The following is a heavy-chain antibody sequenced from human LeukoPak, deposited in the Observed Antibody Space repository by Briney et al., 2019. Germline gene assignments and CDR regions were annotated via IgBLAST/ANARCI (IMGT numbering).Heavy chain of an antibody. Sequence: PAGSLRLSCAASGFTFTSYSMNWVRQAPGKGLEWVSSISSSSSYIYYADAVKGRSTISRDNAKNSLYLQMNSLRAEDTAVYYCARDLNPRYFAWTSSAWFDPWGQGNLVTVSS. CDR3: ARDLNPRYFAWTSSAWFDP. V-gene: IGHV3-21*01. J-gene: IGHJ5*02. CDR1: GFTFTSYS. CDR2: ISSSSSYI. D-gene: IGHD3-9*01.